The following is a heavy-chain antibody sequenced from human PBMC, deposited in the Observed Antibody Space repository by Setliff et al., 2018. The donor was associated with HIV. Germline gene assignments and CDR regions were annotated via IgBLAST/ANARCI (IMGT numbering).Heavy chain of an antibody. V-gene: IGHV4-39*07. CDR3: AGGPGYCSGGTCYPGGWFDP. Sequence: SETLSLTCTVSGGSISSSSYYWGWIRQPPGKGLEWIGSIYYSGSTYYNPSLKSRVTISVDMSKNQFSLKLSSVTAADTAVYYCAGGPGYCSGGTCYPGGWFDPWGQGTLVTVS. CDR2: IYYSGST. CDR1: GGSISSSSYY. J-gene: IGHJ5*02. D-gene: IGHD2-15*01.